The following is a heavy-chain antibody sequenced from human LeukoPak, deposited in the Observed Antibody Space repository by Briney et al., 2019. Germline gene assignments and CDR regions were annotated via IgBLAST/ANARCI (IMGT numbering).Heavy chain of an antibody. J-gene: IGHJ4*02. D-gene: IGHD6-13*01. V-gene: IGHV4-59*01. CDR2: IYYSGST. Sequence: KPSETLSLTCTVSGGSISSYYWSWLRQPPGKGLEWIGYIYYSGSTNYNPSLKSRVTISVDTSKNQFSLKLSSVTAADTAVYYCARGYSSSWYYFDYWGQGTLVTVSS. CDR3: ARGYSSSWYYFDY. CDR1: GGSISSYY.